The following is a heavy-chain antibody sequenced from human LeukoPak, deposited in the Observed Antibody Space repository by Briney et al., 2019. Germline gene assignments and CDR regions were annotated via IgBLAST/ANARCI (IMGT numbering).Heavy chain of an antibody. Sequence: GGSLRLSCAASGFTFSSYGMHWVRQAPGKGLEWVAFIRYDGSNKYYADSVKGRFTISRDNSKNTLYLQMNSLRAEDTAVYYCAKDPRPFYYDFWSAGDFDYWGQGTLVTVSS. V-gene: IGHV3-30*02. J-gene: IGHJ4*02. CDR2: IRYDGSNK. CDR3: AKDPRPFYYDFWSAGDFDY. CDR1: GFTFSSYG. D-gene: IGHD3-3*01.